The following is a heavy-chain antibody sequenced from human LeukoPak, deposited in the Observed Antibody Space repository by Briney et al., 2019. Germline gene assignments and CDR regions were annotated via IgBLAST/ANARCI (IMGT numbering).Heavy chain of an antibody. V-gene: IGHV3-23*01. CDR2: ISSGGRDT. Sequence: PGGSLRLSCAAPGFTFSAYAMTWVRQAPGRGLEWVSAISSGGRDTYYADSVKGRFTISRDNAKNTLYLQMNSLRAEDTAVYHCARLPESGTASAYNFYGMDVWGQGTTVTVSS. CDR3: ARLPESGTASAYNFYGMDV. J-gene: IGHJ6*02. CDR1: GFTFSAYA. D-gene: IGHD1-7*01.